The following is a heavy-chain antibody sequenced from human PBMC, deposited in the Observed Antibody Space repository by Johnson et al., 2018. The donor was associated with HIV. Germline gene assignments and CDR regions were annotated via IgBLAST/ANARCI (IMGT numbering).Heavy chain of an antibody. V-gene: IGHV3-30*03. CDR3: AREALPRGLQSSFGGAFDI. D-gene: IGHD3-16*01. CDR2: ISYDGSYK. J-gene: IGHJ3*02. CDR1: GFTFDDYA. Sequence: QVQLVESGGGLVQPGRSLRLSCAASGFTFDDYAMHWVRQAPGKGLEWVAVISYDGSYKYSTDSLKGRFTISRDSSKNTLYLQMNSLRAEDTAVYYCAREALPRGLQSSFGGAFDIWGQGTMVTVSS.